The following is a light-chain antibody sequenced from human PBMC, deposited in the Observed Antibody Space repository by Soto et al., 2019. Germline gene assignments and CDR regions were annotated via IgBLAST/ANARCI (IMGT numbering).Light chain of an antibody. CDR1: QSVSNN. Sequence: EIVLTQSPGTLSLSPGERATLSCRASQSVSNNYLAWYQQKPGQAPRLLIYGASTRATGIPGRFSGSGSGTEFTLTISSLQSDDFAVYCCQQYYKLPWTFGQGTKVEIK. CDR3: QQYYKLPWT. V-gene: IGKV3-15*01. CDR2: GAS. J-gene: IGKJ1*01.